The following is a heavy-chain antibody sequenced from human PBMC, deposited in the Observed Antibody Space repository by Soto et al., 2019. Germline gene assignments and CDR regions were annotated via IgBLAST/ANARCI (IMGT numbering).Heavy chain of an antibody. J-gene: IGHJ3*02. Sequence: GGALGLSCSASGFIFSSYAMHWVRQAPGKGLQYVSSISSNGGSTYHADSVKGRFTISRGNSKNTLYLQMSSLRAEDTAVYYCVKARSSGYYWTGAFDIWGQGTMVPVSS. CDR2: ISSNGGST. CDR3: VKARSSGYYWTGAFDI. D-gene: IGHD3-22*01. CDR1: GFIFSSYA. V-gene: IGHV3-64D*06.